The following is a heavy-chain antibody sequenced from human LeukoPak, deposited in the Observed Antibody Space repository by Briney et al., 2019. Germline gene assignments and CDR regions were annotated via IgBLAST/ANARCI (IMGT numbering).Heavy chain of an antibody. V-gene: IGHV1-69*05. D-gene: IGHD6-13*01. CDR2: IIPIFGTA. CDR3: ARRGQLAPFDY. Sequence: SVKVSCKASGYTFTGYYMHWVRQAPGQGLEWMGGIIPIFGTANYAQKFQGRVTITTDESTSTAYMELSSLRSEDTAVYYCARRGQLAPFDYWGQGTLVTVSS. CDR1: GYTFTGYY. J-gene: IGHJ4*02.